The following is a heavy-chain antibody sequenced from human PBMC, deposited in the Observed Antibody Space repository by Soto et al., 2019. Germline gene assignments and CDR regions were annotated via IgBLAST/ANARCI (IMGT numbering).Heavy chain of an antibody. Sequence: SETLSLTCTVSGGSVSTSSYYWGWIRQPPGQGLEWIGSIYYSGTTYYNPSLKSRVTISVDTSRNQFSLKLSSVTAADTALYYCARLRHGEGAAQWGRGTLVTVSS. V-gene: IGHV4-39*01. J-gene: IGHJ4*02. CDR1: GGSVSTSSYY. CDR3: ARLRHGEGAAQ. CDR2: IYYSGTT. D-gene: IGHD1-26*01.